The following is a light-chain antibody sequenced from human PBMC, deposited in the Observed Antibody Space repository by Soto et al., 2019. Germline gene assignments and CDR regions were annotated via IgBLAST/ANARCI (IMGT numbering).Light chain of an antibody. CDR1: QSIGSS. CDR2: DDS. Sequence: DIPMTQSPATLSASVGDRVTITCRASQSIGSSLAWYQHKPGKAPRLLIYDDSSLHSGVPSRFSGSGSGTEFTLTISSLQPDDFATYYCQEYNSNLYTFGQGTKLEIK. V-gene: IGKV1-5*01. J-gene: IGKJ2*01. CDR3: QEYNSNLYT.